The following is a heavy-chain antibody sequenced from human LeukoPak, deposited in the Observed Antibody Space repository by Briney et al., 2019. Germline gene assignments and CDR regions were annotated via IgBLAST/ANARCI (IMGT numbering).Heavy chain of an antibody. D-gene: IGHD3-10*01. CDR1: GGSISSSNW. CDR2: VYHSGST. Sequence: NPSGTLSLTCAVSGGSISSSNWWCWVRQPPGKGLEWIGEVYHSGSTNYNPSLKSRATISVDKSKNQFSLKLSSVTAADTAVYYCARGKKLVRGVIISYYFDYWGQGTLVTVSS. V-gene: IGHV4-4*02. J-gene: IGHJ4*02. CDR3: ARGKKLVRGVIISYYFDY.